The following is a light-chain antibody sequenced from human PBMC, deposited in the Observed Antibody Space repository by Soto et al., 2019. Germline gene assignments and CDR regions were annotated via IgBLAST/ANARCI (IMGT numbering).Light chain of an antibody. J-gene: IGKJ4*01. CDR3: QQYDNWPLT. CDR1: QSVSSN. V-gene: IGKV3-15*01. CDR2: GAS. Sequence: EIVMTQSPATLSLSPGERATLSCRASQSVSSNLAWYQQKPGQAPRLLIYGASTRATGIPARFSGSGSGTEFTLTISSLQFEDFAVYYCQQYDNWPLTFGGGTKVDI.